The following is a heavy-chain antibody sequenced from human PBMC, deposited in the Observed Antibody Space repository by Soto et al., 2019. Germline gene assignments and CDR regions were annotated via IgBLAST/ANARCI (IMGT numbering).Heavy chain of an antibody. Sequence: SETLSLTCTVSTISVRSGTSYWRWIRQTSGQGLEWIGYNHDSGNTKYNPSLKNRVTISVDTSKNQFSLKLTSVTAADTGVYYCASGEIGDTMLGVPTVAYYYVVDVWGQGTTVTVTS. D-gene: IGHD3-3*01. CDR1: TISVRSGTSY. V-gene: IGHV4-61*01. CDR3: ASGEIGDTMLGVPTVAYYYVVDV. J-gene: IGHJ6*02. CDR2: NHDSGNT.